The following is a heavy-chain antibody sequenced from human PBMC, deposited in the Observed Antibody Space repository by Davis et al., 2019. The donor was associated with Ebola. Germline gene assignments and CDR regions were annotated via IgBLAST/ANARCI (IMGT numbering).Heavy chain of an antibody. J-gene: IGHJ4*02. V-gene: IGHV3-74*01. Sequence: GESLKISCAASGFSFSSYWMHWVRQAPGKGLVWVSRSNSDGSSTSYADSVKGRFTISRDNAKNTLFLQLNSLRVEDTAIYYCARREAASIDYWGQGTLVTVSS. CDR2: SNSDGSST. CDR3: ARREAASIDY. CDR1: GFSFSSYW. D-gene: IGHD6-25*01.